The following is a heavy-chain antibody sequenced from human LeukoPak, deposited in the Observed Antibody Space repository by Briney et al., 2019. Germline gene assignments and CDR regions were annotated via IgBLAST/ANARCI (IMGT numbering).Heavy chain of an antibody. V-gene: IGHV3-23*01. CDR2: VTGSGITT. CDR1: GFTFSDYI. D-gene: IGHD3-9*01. CDR3: AKANSLRYFDWLLQGVPDY. Sequence: GGSLRLSCVASGFTFSDYIMNWVRQAPGKGLEWVSTVTGSGITTSYAASVKGRFTISRDNSKNTLYLQMNSPRAEDTAVYYCAKANSLRYFDWLLQGVPDYWGQGTLVTVSS. J-gene: IGHJ4*02.